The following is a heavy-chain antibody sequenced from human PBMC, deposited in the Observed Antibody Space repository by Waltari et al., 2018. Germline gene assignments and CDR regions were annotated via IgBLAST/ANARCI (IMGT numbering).Heavy chain of an antibody. CDR1: GGSISSGSYY. D-gene: IGHD2-21*01. CDR3: ASESKRIGVARWY. V-gene: IGHV4-61*02. J-gene: IGHJ4*02. CDR2: IYTSGST. Sequence: QVQLQESGPGLVKPSQTLSLTCTVSGGSISSGSYYGSWIRKPAGKGLGWIGRIYTSGSTNYNPSLKSRVTISVDTSKNQFSLKLSSVTAADTAVYYCASESKRIGVARWYWGQGTLVTVSS.